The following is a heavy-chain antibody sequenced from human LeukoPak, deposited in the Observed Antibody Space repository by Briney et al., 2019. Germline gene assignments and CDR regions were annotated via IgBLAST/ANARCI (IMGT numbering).Heavy chain of an antibody. CDR2: ISSSSSYI. Sequence: GGSLRLSCAASGFTFSSYSMNWVRQAPGKGLEWVSSISSSSSYIYYADSVKGRFTISRDNAKNSPYLQMNSLRAEDTAVYYCARGELYSYGYDYWGQGTLVTVSS. CDR3: ARGELYSYGYDY. V-gene: IGHV3-21*01. J-gene: IGHJ4*02. CDR1: GFTFSSYS. D-gene: IGHD5-18*01.